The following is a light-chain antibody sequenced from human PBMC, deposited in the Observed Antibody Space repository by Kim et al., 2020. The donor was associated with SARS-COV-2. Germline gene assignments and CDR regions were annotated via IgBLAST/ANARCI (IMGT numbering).Light chain of an antibody. V-gene: IGLV3-1*01. CDR2: DDN. J-gene: IGLJ2*01. Sequence: SYELTQPPSVSVSPGQTASISCCGDNLEHKYVCWYQQKPGQSPVLVIYDDNNRPSGIPERFSGSNSGSPATLTISGTQGVDEADYYCQAWDSTTSVLFGGGTQLTVL. CDR1: NLEHKY. CDR3: QAWDSTTSVL.